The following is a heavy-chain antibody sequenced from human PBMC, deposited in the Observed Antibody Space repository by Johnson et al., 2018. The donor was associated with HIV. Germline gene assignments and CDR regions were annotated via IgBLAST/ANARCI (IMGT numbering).Heavy chain of an antibody. CDR1: GFTFDDYG. D-gene: IGHD1-26*01. CDR2: IKQDGSEK. J-gene: IGHJ3*02. V-gene: IGHV3-7*03. CDR3: ARDLRVGAIDGFDI. Sequence: AQLVESGGGVVRPGGSLRLSCAASGFTFDDYGMSWVRQVPGKGLEWVANIKQDGSEKYYVDSVKGRFTLSRDNAKNSLFLQMNSLRADDPAVFYCARDLRVGAIDGFDIWGQGTKVTVAS.